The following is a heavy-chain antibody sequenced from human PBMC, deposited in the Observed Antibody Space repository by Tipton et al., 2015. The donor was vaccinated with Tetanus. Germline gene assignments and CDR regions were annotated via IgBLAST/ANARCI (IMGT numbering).Heavy chain of an antibody. J-gene: IGHJ4*02. V-gene: IGHV3-33*01. D-gene: IGHD3-16*01. CDR1: GFTFSSYG. CDR3: ARDRVGGAGKNCDY. Sequence: SGFTFSSYGMRWVRQAPGKGLEWVAVIWYDGSNKYYADSVKGRFTISRDNSKNTLYLQMNSLRAEDTAVYYCARDRVGGAGKNCDYWGQGTLVTVSS. CDR2: IWYDGSNK.